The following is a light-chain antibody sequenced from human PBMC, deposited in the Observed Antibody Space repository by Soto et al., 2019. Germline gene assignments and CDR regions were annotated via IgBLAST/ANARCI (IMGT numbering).Light chain of an antibody. J-gene: IGKJ1*01. CDR2: DAS. V-gene: IGKV3-15*01. Sequence: EIVMTQSPATLSVSPGERATLSCRASQSVNSRLAWYQQKPGQTPRLLIYDASTRATGIPTRFSGSGSGTDFTLTISSLQSEDFAVYYCQQRSNWPRTFGQGTKVDIK. CDR1: QSVNSR. CDR3: QQRSNWPRT.